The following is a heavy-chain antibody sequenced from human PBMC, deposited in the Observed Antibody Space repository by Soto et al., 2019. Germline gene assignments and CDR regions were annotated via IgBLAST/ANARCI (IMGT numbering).Heavy chain of an antibody. V-gene: IGHV3-33*01. J-gene: IGHJ6*02. CDR2: IWYDGSNK. D-gene: IGHD3-3*01. Sequence: QVQLVESGGGVVQPGRSLRLSCAASGFTFSSYGMHWVRQAPGKGLEWVAVIWYDGSNKYYADSVKGRFTISRDNSKNTLYLQMNRLRAEDTAVYYCARDPRITIFGVVITTCGMDVWGQGTTVTVSS. CDR1: GFTFSSYG. CDR3: ARDPRITIFGVVITTCGMDV.